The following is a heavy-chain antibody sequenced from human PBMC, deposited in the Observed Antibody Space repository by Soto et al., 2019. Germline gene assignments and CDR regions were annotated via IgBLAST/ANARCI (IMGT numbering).Heavy chain of an antibody. Sequence: EVHLVESGGGLVQPGGSLRLSCEASGFTFSSYSMTWVRQAPGKGLEWVSYISSSSNVIYYADSVRGRFTISRDNAKQSLYVQMNSLRAEDTAVYFCARVFVSVESLIYYYMDVWGKGTTVTVSS. CDR2: ISSSSNVI. V-gene: IGHV3-48*01. J-gene: IGHJ6*03. D-gene: IGHD3-3*01. CDR1: GFTFSSYS. CDR3: ARVFVSVESLIYYYMDV.